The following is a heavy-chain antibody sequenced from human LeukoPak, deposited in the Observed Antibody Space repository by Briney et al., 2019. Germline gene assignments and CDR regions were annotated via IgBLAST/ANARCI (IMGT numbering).Heavy chain of an antibody. J-gene: IGHJ4*02. CDR1: GFTFSSYA. CDR2: ISGNGDIT. V-gene: IGHV3-23*01. D-gene: IGHD3-22*01. Sequence: GGSLRLSCAASGFTFSSYAMSWVRQAPGKGLEWVSAISGNGDITYYTDSVKGRFTISRDNSKNTLYLQMNSLRAEDTAVYYCAREASSGYYVDYWGQGTLVTVSS. CDR3: AREASSGYYVDY.